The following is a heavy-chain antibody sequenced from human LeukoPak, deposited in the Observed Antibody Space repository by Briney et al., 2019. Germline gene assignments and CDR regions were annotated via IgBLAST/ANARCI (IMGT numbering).Heavy chain of an antibody. CDR1: GFTFSSYA. J-gene: IGHJ4*02. CDR3: ARANRPFHSSGWYKDY. CDR2: ISYDGSSK. Sequence: TGGSLRLSCAASGFTFSSYAMHWVRQAPGKGLEWVAVISYDGSSKYFADSVKGRFTISRDTSKNTLYLQMNSLRAEDTAVYYCARANRPFHSSGWYKDYWGQGTLVTVSS. D-gene: IGHD6-19*01. V-gene: IGHV3-30-3*01.